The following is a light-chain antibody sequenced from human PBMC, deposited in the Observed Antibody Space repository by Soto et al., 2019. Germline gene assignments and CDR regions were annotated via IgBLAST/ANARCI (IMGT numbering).Light chain of an antibody. J-gene: IGLJ3*02. CDR3: SSYTSSTTWV. Sequence: QSALTQPASVSGSPGQSITIPCTGSSSDVGGYKYVSWYQQYPGKAPRLMIYEVSNRPSGVSNRFSGSKSGNTASLTISGLQAEDEADYYFSSYTSSTTWVFGGGTKVTVL. CDR1: SSDVGGYKY. CDR2: EVS. V-gene: IGLV2-14*01.